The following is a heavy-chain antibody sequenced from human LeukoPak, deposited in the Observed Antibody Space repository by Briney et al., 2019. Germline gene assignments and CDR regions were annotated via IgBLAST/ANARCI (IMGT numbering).Heavy chain of an antibody. V-gene: IGHV3-23*01. CDR2: ISGSGGST. CDR3: AKDRGSGYHYFDY. CDR1: GFTFSSYA. D-gene: IGHD3-22*01. Sequence: GGSLRLTCATSGFTFSSYALSWVRHAPGQGLEWVSAISGSGGSTYYADSVKGRFAISRDNSKNTLYLQMNSLRAEDTAVYYCAKDRGSGYHYFDYWGQGTLVTVSS. J-gene: IGHJ4*02.